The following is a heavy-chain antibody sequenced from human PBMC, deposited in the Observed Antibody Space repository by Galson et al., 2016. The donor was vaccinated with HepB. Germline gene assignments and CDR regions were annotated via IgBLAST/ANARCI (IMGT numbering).Heavy chain of an antibody. J-gene: IGHJ3*02. CDR1: GFSFSRYS. CDR2: ISGDGNSI. Sequence: SLRLSCAASGFSFSRYSMNWVRQAPGKGLEWISYISGDGNSIYYADSVKGRFTISRDNAKNTLHLQMNSLRAEDTALYYCAKDYIGTLPEALAIWGQGTMVTVSS. CDR3: AKDYIGTLPEALAI. V-gene: IGHV3-21*05. D-gene: IGHD2-15*01.